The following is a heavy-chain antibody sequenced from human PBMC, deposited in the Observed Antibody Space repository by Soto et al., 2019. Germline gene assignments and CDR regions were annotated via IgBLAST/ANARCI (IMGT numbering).Heavy chain of an antibody. CDR3: TTWGYFDWLFVAFDI. CDR1: GFTFSNAW. J-gene: IGHJ3*02. Sequence: PGGSLRLSCAASGFTFSNAWMSWVRQAPGKGLEWVGRIKSKTDGGTTDYAAPVKGRFTISRDDSKNTLYLQMNSLKTEDTAVYYCTTWGYFDWLFVAFDIWGQGTMVTVSS. V-gene: IGHV3-15*01. D-gene: IGHD3-9*01. CDR2: IKSKTDGGTT.